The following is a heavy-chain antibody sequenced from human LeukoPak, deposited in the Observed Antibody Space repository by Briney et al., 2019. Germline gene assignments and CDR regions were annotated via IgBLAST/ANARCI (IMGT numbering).Heavy chain of an antibody. J-gene: IGHJ5*02. Sequence: SETLSLTCTVSGGSISSSSYYWGWIRQPPGKGLEWIGSIYYSGSTYYNPSLKSRVTISVDTSKNQFSLKLSSVTAADTAVHYCARQGGSYYYDSSGQRFDPWGQGTLVTVSS. CDR3: ARQGGSYYYDSSGQRFDP. CDR2: IYYSGST. V-gene: IGHV4-39*01. D-gene: IGHD3-22*01. CDR1: GGSISSSSYY.